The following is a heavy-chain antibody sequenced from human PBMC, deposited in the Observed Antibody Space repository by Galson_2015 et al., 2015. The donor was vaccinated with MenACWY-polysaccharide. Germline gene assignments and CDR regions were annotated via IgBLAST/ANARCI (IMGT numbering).Heavy chain of an antibody. V-gene: IGHV3-21*06. CDR1: GFRINTYY. CDR2: ISRGGNDM. J-gene: IGHJ6*02. Sequence: SLRLSCAASGFRINTYYMNWVRQTPGKGLEWVSSISRGGNDMQYTVSVRGRFTISRDIAKNSLFLQMNSLGVEDTAIYYCATDAHNYGMDAWGHGTTLPVTS. CDR3: ATDAHNYGMDA.